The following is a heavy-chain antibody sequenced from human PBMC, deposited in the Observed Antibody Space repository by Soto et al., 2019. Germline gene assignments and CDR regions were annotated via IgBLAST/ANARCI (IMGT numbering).Heavy chain of an antibody. J-gene: IGHJ4*02. Sequence: PSETLSLTCTVSGGSISNYYWNWIRQPPGKGLEWIGHIYYSGSANYNPSLKSRVTISVDTSKNQFSLKLTSVTAADTAVYYSARDVALENWGQGTLVTVSS. CDR1: GGSISNYY. V-gene: IGHV4-59*01. CDR2: IYYSGSA. D-gene: IGHD3-3*01. CDR3: ARDVALEN.